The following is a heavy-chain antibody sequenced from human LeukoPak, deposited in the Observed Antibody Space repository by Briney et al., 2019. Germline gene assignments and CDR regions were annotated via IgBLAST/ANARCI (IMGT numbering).Heavy chain of an antibody. CDR3: ASRSSYCYGMDV. J-gene: IGHJ6*02. Sequence: GGSLRLSCAAPGFTFSSYAMHWVRQAPGKGLEWVAVISYDGSNKYYADSVKGRFTISRDNSKNTLYLQMNSLRAEDTAVYYCASRSSYCYGMDVWGQGTTVTVSS. CDR1: GFTFSSYA. CDR2: ISYDGSNK. V-gene: IGHV3-30-3*01.